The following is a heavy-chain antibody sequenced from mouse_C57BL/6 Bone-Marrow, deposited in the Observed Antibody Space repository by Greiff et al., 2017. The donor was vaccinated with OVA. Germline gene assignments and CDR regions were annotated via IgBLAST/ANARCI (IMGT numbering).Heavy chain of an antibody. CDR2: ISYDGSN. J-gene: IGHJ3*01. D-gene: IGHD2-4*01. V-gene: IGHV3-6*01. CDR1: GYSITSGYF. CDR3: VYDYYVTY. Sequence: EVQLVESGPGLVKPSQSLSLSCSVTGYSITSGYFWNWIRQLPGNQLEWMGSISYDGSNNYNPYLKNRISITRDTSKNQFFLKLKSGTTEDTATYYCVYDYYVTYWGQGTLVTVSA.